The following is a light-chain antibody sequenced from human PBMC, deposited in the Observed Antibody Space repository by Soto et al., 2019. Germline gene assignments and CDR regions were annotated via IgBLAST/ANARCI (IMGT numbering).Light chain of an antibody. CDR3: MQALQSPLT. CDR1: QSLLHSNGYNY. CDR2: LGS. J-gene: IGKJ4*01. Sequence: IVMTQSPLSLPDTPGEPDSISCRSSQSLLHSNGYNYLDWYLQKPGQSPQLLIYLGSNRASGVPDRFSGSGSGTDFTLKISRVEAEDVGVYYGMQALQSPLTFGGGTKVEIK. V-gene: IGKV2-28*01.